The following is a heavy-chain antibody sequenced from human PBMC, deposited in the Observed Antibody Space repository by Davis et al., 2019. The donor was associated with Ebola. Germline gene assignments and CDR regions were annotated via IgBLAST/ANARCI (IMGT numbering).Heavy chain of an antibody. J-gene: IGHJ4*02. CDR1: GFTFSGLG. V-gene: IGHV3-30*02. Sequence: PGGSLRLSCATSGFTFSGLGMYWARQAPGKGLEWVAFIQYDGSNQYYADSVKGRFAISRDNSKSTLYLQMHSLRPEDTAVYYCATWSYAILSTDYWGQGTLVSVSS. CDR2: IQYDGSNQ. CDR3: ATWSYAILSTDY. D-gene: IGHD2-8*01.